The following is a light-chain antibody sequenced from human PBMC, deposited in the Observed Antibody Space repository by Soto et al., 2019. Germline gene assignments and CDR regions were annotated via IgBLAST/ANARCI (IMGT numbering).Light chain of an antibody. V-gene: IGLV2-14*01. CDR3: SSYSSSDTLHV. J-gene: IGLJ1*01. CDR2: EVS. Sequence: QSALTQPASESGSPGQSITISCSGTSTDIGGYNYVSWYQQHPGKAPKLIIYEVSSRPSGVPDRFSGSKSGSTASLTISGLQAEDEADYYCSSYSSSDTLHVFGTPTQLTVL. CDR1: STDIGGYNY.